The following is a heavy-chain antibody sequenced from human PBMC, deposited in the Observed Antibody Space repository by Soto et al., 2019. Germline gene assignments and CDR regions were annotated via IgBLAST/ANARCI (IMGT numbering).Heavy chain of an antibody. CDR1: GFTFDDYG. Sequence: EVKLVESGGGLEQPGRSLRLSCAASGFTFDDYGMYWGRQAPGQGLEWVSGVSWHGNNKVYADSVKGRFTSSRDNAKTSLYLQMNGLKPEHTALYYCAKAPQSGSSSGYADSWRHRALVTVP. CDR2: VSWHGNNK. CDR3: AKAPQSGSSSGYADS. D-gene: IGHD6-6*01. J-gene: IGHJ5*01. V-gene: IGHV3-9*01.